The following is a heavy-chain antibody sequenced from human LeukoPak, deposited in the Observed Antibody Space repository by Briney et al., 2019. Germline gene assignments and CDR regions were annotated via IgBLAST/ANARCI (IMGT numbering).Heavy chain of an antibody. Sequence: GGSMRLSCAASGFTFSSYSMNWVRQAPGKGLEWVSSISRSSIYIYYADSVKGRFTISRDNAKNSLYLQMNSLRAEDTAVYYCARDRHRYSYDTGGYSPYWGQGTLVTVSS. D-gene: IGHD3-22*01. CDR1: GFTFSSYS. CDR2: ISRSSIYI. V-gene: IGHV3-21*01. J-gene: IGHJ4*02. CDR3: ARDRHRYSYDTGGYSPY.